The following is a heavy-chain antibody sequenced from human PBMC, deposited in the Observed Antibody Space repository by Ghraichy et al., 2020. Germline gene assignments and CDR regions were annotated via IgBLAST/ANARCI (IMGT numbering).Heavy chain of an antibody. CDR3: ARDYSFDFVYYIDV. Sequence: SETLSLTCTVSGGSISSVGWYWSWIRQPAGKGLEWIGRIYPSGSTNYNPSLESRVTISVDTSRNQFSLKLTSVTAADTAVYYCARDYSFDFVYYIDVWGKGTTVTVSS. CDR1: GGSISSVGWY. CDR2: IYPSGST. J-gene: IGHJ6*03. V-gene: IGHV4-61*02. D-gene: IGHD5-18*01.